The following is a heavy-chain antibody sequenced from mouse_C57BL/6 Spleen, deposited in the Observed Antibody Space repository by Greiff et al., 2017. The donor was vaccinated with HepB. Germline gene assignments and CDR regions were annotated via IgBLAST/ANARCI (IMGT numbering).Heavy chain of an antibody. CDR3: ARETVYFDV. V-gene: IGHV1-54*01. Sequence: VQLQQSGAELVRPGTSVKVSCKASGYAFTNYLIEWVKQRPGQGLEWIGVINPGSGGTNYNEKFKGKATLTADKSSSTAYMQLSSLTSEDSAVYFCARETVYFDVWGTGTTVTVSS. J-gene: IGHJ1*03. CDR1: GYAFTNYL. D-gene: IGHD1-1*01. CDR2: INPGSGGT.